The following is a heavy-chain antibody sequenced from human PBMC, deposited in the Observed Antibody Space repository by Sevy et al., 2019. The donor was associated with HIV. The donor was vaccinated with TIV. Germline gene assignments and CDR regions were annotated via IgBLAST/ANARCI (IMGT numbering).Heavy chain of an antibody. Sequence: SETLSLTCTVSGGSISSGDYYWSWIRQPPGKGLEWIGYIYYSGSTYYNPSLKSRVTISVDTSKNQFSLKLSSVTAAGTAVYYCARALWFGELSFWGQGTTVTVSS. J-gene: IGHJ6*02. D-gene: IGHD3-10*01. CDR3: ARALWFGELSF. V-gene: IGHV4-30-4*01. CDR2: IYYSGST. CDR1: GGSISSGDYY.